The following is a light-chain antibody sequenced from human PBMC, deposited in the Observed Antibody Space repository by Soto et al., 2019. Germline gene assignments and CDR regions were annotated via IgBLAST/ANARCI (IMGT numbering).Light chain of an antibody. CDR1: SSDIGGYNY. CDR2: EVS. V-gene: IGLV2-14*01. J-gene: IGLJ2*01. CDR3: SSFTSTSTVL. Sequence: QSALTQPASVSGSLGQSITISCTGTSSDIGGYNYVSWYQQYPGKAPKVMIFEVSKRPSGVSNRFSGSKSGNMASLTISGLQAEDEGDYYCSSFTSTSTVLLGGGTKVTVL.